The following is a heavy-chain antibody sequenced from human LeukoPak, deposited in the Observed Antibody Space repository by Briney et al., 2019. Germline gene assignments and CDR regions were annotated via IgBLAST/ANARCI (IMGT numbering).Heavy chain of an antibody. V-gene: IGHV4-39*01. CDR2: IYYSGST. CDR1: GGSISSNSYY. CDR3: AVTYGGVTLNDY. D-gene: IGHD4-23*01. J-gene: IGHJ4*02. Sequence: SETLSLTCAVSGGSISSNSYYWGWIRQPPGKGLEWIGSIYYSGSTYYNPSLKSRVTISVDTSKNQFSLKLSSVTAADTAVYYCAVTYGGVTLNDYWGQGTLVTVSS.